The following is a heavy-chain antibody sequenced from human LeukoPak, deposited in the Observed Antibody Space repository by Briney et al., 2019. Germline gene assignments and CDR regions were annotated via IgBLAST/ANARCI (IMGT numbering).Heavy chain of an antibody. CDR1: GGSISSSSYY. Sequence: SETLSPTCTVSGGSISSSSYYWSWIRQPPGKGLERLGSIFHSGSACYSPSFKSRVTISADTSKNQFSLRLPSVTAADTAVYYCAGWSSGSSAYDIWGHGTMVTVSS. J-gene: IGHJ3*02. D-gene: IGHD1-14*01. CDR3: AGWSSGSSAYDI. CDR2: IFHSGSA. V-gene: IGHV4-39*01.